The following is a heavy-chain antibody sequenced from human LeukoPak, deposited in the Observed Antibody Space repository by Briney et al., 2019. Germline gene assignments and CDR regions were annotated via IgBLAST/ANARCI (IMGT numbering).Heavy chain of an antibody. V-gene: IGHV3-11*01. D-gene: IGHD4-17*01. Sequence: PGGSLRLSCAASGFTFSDYYMSWIRQAPGKGLEWVSYISSSGSTIYYADSVKGRFTISRDNAKNSLYLQMNSLRAEDTAVYYCASGVTTATYANYFDYWGQGTLVTVSS. J-gene: IGHJ4*02. CDR2: ISSSGSTI. CDR3: ASGVTTATYANYFDY. CDR1: GFTFSDYY.